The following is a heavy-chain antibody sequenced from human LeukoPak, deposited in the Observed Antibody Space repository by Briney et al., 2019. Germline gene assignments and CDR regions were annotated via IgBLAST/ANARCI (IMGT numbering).Heavy chain of an antibody. CDR1: GFTFSSYT. Sequence: PGGSLRLSCAASGFTFSSYTMNWVRQAPGKGLEWVSSITSSSSYIYYADSVKGRFTISRDNAKNSLYLQMNSLRAEDTAVYYCARGITYYYDSSGYLHAFDIWGQGTMVTVSS. J-gene: IGHJ3*02. D-gene: IGHD3-22*01. V-gene: IGHV3-21*01. CDR2: ITSSSSYI. CDR3: ARGITYYYDSSGYLHAFDI.